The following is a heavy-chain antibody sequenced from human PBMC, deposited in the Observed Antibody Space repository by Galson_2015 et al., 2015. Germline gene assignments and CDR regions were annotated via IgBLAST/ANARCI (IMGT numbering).Heavy chain of an antibody. CDR3: ARVLYGSGNYYYYYGMDV. D-gene: IGHD3-10*01. J-gene: IGHJ6*02. CDR2: IIPIFGTA. Sequence: SVKVSCKASGGTFSSYAISWVRQAPGQGLEWMGGIIPIFGTANYAQKFQGRVTITTDESTSTAYMELSSLRSEDTAVYYYARVLYGSGNYYYYYGMDVWGQGTTVTVSS. V-gene: IGHV1-69*05. CDR1: GGTFSSYA.